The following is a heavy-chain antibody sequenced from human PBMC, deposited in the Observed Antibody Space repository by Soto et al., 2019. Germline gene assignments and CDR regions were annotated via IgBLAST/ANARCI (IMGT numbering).Heavy chain of an antibody. J-gene: IGHJ6*02. D-gene: IGHD2-21*02. V-gene: IGHV1-69*09. CDR2: IVPSLDTT. Sequence: QVQLVQTGTEVKNPVSSVKVSCKASGGTFSSSGFSWVRQAPGQGLVLMGMIVPSLDTTKYALQFQARVSITAGHFTRIAYIELSSLRSEDTAVYYWARLPLPPVTAVPCALNVWGQWTRV. CDR3: ARLPLPPVTAVPCALNV. CDR1: GGTFSSSG.